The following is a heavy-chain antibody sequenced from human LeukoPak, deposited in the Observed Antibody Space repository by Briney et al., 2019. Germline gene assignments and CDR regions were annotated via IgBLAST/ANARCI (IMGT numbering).Heavy chain of an antibody. Sequence: PGGSLRLYCAASGFTFSSYAMSWIRQAPGKGLEWVSAISGSGGSTYYADSVKGRFTISRDNSKNTLYLQMNSLRAEDTAVYYCAKDKEWELQSLDYWGQGTLVTVSS. CDR3: AKDKEWELQSLDY. D-gene: IGHD1-26*01. J-gene: IGHJ4*02. CDR1: GFTFSSYA. V-gene: IGHV3-23*01. CDR2: ISGSGGST.